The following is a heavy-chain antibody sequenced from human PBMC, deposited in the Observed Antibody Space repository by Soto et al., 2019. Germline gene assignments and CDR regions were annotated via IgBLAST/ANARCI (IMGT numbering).Heavy chain of an antibody. J-gene: IGHJ5*02. D-gene: IGHD6-13*01. CDR1: GYTFTGYY. Sequence: ASVKVSCKASGYTFTGYYMHWVRQAPGQGLEWMGWINPNSGGTNCAQKFQGRVTMTRDTSISTAYMELSRLRSDDTAVYYCARVGQQLVRRWFDPWGQGTLVTVSS. CDR2: INPNSGGT. CDR3: ARVGQQLVRRWFDP. V-gene: IGHV1-2*02.